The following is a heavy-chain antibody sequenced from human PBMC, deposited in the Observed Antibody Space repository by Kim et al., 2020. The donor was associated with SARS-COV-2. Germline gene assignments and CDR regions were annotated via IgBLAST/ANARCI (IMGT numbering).Heavy chain of an antibody. Sequence: LSLTCAASGFTFRSYWMTWFRQAPGKGLEWVANIKEDGSEKMYVDSVRGRFIISRDNAKSVYLQMTNLRVEDTAVYYCARARDENYVRGSYRFGGFDYWGQGVLVTVSS. CDR3: ARARDENYVRGSYRFGGFDY. D-gene: IGHD3-16*02. J-gene: IGHJ4*02. V-gene: IGHV3-7*01. CDR1: GFTFRSYW. CDR2: IKEDGSEK.